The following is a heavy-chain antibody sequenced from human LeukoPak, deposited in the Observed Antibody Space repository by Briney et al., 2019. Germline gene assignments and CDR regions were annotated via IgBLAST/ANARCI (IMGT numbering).Heavy chain of an antibody. V-gene: IGHV1-8*01. CDR2: MNPKSGNT. CDR3: AKGAIWFDP. Sequence: ASVKVSCKASGYTFTRYDINWVRQATGQGLEWMGWMNPKSGNTGHAQKFQGRVTMTRDTSISTAYMELSRLRSDDTAVYYCAKGAIWFDPWGQGTLVTVSS. J-gene: IGHJ5*02. CDR1: GYTFTRYD.